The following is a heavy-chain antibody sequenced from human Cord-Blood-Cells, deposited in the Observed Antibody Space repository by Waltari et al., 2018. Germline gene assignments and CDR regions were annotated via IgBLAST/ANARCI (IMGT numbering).Heavy chain of an antibody. CDR2: ISSSGSTI. Sequence: TFSDYYMSWIRQAPGKGLEWVSYISSSGSTIYYADSVKGRFTISRDNAKNSLYLQMNSLRAEDTAVYYCAREEGDYYDSSGYLWGQGTLVTVSS. CDR3: AREEGDYYDSSGYL. CDR1: TFSDYY. V-gene: IGHV3-11*01. D-gene: IGHD3-22*01. J-gene: IGHJ5*02.